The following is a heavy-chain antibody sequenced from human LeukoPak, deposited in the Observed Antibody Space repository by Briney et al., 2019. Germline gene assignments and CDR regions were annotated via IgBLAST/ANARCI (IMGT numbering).Heavy chain of an antibody. CDR1: GFTFSSYA. CDR2: ISSNGGST. J-gene: IGHJ4*02. V-gene: IGHV3-64D*06. Sequence: GGSLRLSCSASGFTFSSYAMHWVRPAPGKGLEYVSAISSNGGSTYYADSVKGRFTISKDNSRNTLYLQMSSLRAEDTAVYYCVKPRYDFWSGYYTYYFDYWGQGTLVTVSS. CDR3: VKPRYDFWSGYYTYYFDY. D-gene: IGHD3-3*01.